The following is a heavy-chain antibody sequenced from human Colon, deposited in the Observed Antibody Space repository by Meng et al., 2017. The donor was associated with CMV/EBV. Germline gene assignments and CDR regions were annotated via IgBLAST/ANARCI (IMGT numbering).Heavy chain of an antibody. V-gene: IGHV4-31*03. Sequence: QVQLQESGPGLVKPSQTLSLNCTVSSGSVNSGVNHWTWIRQHPGEGLEWIGQVYYTGSAYYNPSLKSRVTISLDTSKNQFSLELNSVTAADTAVYYCAIYYAGAGGQGPWGQGTLVTVSS. J-gene: IGHJ5*02. CDR2: VYYTGSA. CDR1: SGSVNSGVNH. CDR3: AIYYAGAGGQGP. D-gene: IGHD3-10*01.